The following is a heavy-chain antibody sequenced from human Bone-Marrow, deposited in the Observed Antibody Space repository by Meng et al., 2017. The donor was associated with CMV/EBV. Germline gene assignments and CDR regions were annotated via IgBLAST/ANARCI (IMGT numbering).Heavy chain of an antibody. Sequence: ASVKVSCKASGYTFTSYYMHWVRQAPGQGLEWMGWINPNSGGTNYAQKFQGRVTMTRDMSTSTAYMELSSLRSEDTAVYYCAAPTGGIVVVTWGQGTLVTVSS. D-gene: IGHD2-2*01. CDR2: INPNSGGT. CDR1: GYTFTSYY. V-gene: IGHV1-2*02. J-gene: IGHJ5*02. CDR3: AAPTGGIVVVT.